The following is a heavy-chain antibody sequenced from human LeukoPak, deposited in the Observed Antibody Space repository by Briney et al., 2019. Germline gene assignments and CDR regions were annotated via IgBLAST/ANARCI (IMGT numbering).Heavy chain of an antibody. J-gene: IGHJ4*02. CDR3: ARDWSGSYPSCPSDY. D-gene: IGHD1-26*01. Sequence: SETLSLTCTVSGYSISSGYYWGWIRQPPGKGLEWIGSIYHSGSTYYNPSLKSRVTISVDTSKNQFSLKLSSVTAADTAVYYCARDWSGSYPSCPSDYWGQGTLVTVSS. CDR1: GYSISSGYY. V-gene: IGHV4-38-2*02. CDR2: IYHSGST.